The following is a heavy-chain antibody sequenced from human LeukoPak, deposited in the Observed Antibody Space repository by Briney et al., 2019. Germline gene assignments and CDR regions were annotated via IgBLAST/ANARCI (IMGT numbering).Heavy chain of an antibody. V-gene: IGHV4-59*01. CDR1: GGSISSYY. J-gene: IGHJ4*02. CDR3: ARSSNWYSLDY. Sequence: SETLPLTCTVSGGSISSYYWSWIRQSPGKGLEWIGYIYNSGSTIYNPSLKSRVTISVDTSKKQFSLNLSSVTAADTAVYFCARSSNWYSLDYWGQGTLVTVSS. CDR2: IYNSGST. D-gene: IGHD6-13*01.